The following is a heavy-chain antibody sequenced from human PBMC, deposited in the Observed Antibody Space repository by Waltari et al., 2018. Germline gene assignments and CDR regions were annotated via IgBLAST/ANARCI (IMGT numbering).Heavy chain of an antibody. Sequence: QVQLQESGPGLVKPSETLSLPCTVSGGSITRYYWSWIRQPAGKGLKWIGRIYNSGTTNYNPSLKSRVTMSVDTSKNQFSLKLSSVTAADTAVYYCARDGISAAWTFDYWGQGTLVTVSS. V-gene: IGHV4-4*07. D-gene: IGHD5-12*01. CDR3: ARDGISAAWTFDY. CDR2: IYNSGTT. CDR1: GGSITRYY. J-gene: IGHJ4*02.